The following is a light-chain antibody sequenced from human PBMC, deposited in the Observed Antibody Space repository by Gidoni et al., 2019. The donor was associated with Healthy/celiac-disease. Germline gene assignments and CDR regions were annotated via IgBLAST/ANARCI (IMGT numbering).Light chain of an antibody. J-gene: IGKJ1*01. CDR3: QQYGSSPT. CDR2: DAS. CDR1: QSVSSVF. Sequence: DIVLMQSPATLSLSPGERATLSCGASQSVSSVFLAWKQQKPGLAPRLLIYDASSRATGIPDRFSGRGCGTDFTLTISRLEPEDFAVDYCQQYGSSPTFGQGTKVEIK. V-gene: IGKV3D-20*01.